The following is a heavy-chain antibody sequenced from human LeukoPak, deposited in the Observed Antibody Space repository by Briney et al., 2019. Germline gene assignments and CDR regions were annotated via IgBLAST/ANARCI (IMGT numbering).Heavy chain of an antibody. Sequence: GGSVKVSCKASGYTFTAYYMHWVRQAPGQGLEWMGWINPDSGGTDYPQKFRGRVTMTRDTSSNTLYMELSSLRSDDTAVYYCARLGGAQGYYYRSGSNHYFDHWGQGTLVTVSS. D-gene: IGHD3-10*01. J-gene: IGHJ4*02. CDR3: ARLGGAQGYYYRSGSNHYFDH. CDR2: INPDSGGT. CDR1: GYTFTAYY. V-gene: IGHV1-2*02.